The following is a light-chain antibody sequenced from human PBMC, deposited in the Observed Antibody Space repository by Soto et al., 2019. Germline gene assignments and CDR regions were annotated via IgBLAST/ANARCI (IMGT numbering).Light chain of an antibody. Sequence: EIVMTQSPATLSVSPGERATLSCRASQSVNSNLAWYQQKPGQAPRLLIYGTSTRATGIPARFSGSGYGTEFTLTISSLQSEDFAVYYCHQYNNWPPWTFGQGTKVHIK. CDR1: QSVNSN. CDR2: GTS. V-gene: IGKV3-15*01. CDR3: HQYNNWPPWT. J-gene: IGKJ1*01.